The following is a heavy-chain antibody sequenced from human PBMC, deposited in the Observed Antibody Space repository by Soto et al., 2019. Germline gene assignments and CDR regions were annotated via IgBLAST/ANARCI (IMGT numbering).Heavy chain of an antibody. CDR1: GGSISRDDYY. CDR2: IHSSGSI. CDR3: ARDLDGLHDDTSGPFPRPG. Sequence: SETLSLTCTVSGGSISRDDYYWSWIRQAPGRGLEWIGYIHSSGSIYYNPSLKSRATMSIDTAGNQFSLKVSSVTVADTAVYYCARDLDGLHDDTSGPFPRPGWGQGTLVTVSS. V-gene: IGHV4-30-4*01. D-gene: IGHD3-22*01. J-gene: IGHJ1*01.